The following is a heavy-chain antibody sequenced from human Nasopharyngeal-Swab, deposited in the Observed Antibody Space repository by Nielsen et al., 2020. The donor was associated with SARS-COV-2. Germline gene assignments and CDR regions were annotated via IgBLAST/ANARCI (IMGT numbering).Heavy chain of an antibody. V-gene: IGHV3-30*02. CDR3: ARQDSSAYYYVFNY. CDR1: GFTFSSYA. D-gene: IGHD3-22*01. J-gene: IGHJ4*02. Sequence: GESLKISCAASGFTFSSYAMNWVRQAPGKGLEWVAFIRYDGSDYYYADSVEGRFTISRDNSKNTLYLQLNSLRAEDTAEYYCARQDSSAYYYVFNYWGQGTLVTVSS. CDR2: IRYDGSDY.